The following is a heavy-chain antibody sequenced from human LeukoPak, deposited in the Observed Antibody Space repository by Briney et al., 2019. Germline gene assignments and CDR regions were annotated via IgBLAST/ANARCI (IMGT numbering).Heavy chain of an antibody. Sequence: GGSLRLSCVASGFAFSSYAMSWVRQAPGKGLEWVSAVSGTGGGGGTYYTDSVKGRFTISRDNSKNTLYLQMNSLRAEDTAVYYCARASKPSSWYLTWGQGTLVTVSS. CDR3: ARASKPSSWYLT. CDR2: VSGTGGGGGT. CDR1: GFAFSSYA. J-gene: IGHJ5*02. D-gene: IGHD6-13*01. V-gene: IGHV3-23*01.